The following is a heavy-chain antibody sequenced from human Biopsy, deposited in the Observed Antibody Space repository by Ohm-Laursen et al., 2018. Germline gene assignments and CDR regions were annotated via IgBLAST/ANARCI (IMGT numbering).Heavy chain of an antibody. CDR3: AAGTRYSSGWYNAVDF. D-gene: IGHD6-19*01. CDR1: GGTFNGYG. V-gene: IGHV1-69*06. Sequence: ASSVKVSCKASGGTFNGYGINWVRQAPGQGLEWMGGIIPFFGTSDYAQTFQGRVTITADKSTSTSYMELTRLRSEDSAVYYCAAGTRYSSGWYNAVDFWGQGTMVTVSS. CDR2: IIPFFGTS. J-gene: IGHJ3*01.